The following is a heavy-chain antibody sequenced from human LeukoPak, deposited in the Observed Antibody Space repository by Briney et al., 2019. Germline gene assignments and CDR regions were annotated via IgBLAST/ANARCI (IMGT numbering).Heavy chain of an antibody. J-gene: IGHJ3*02. CDR3: AKEGIAVPSDAFDI. V-gene: IGHV4-59*01. CDR1: GGSITSYY. Sequence: SETLSLTCTVFGGSITSYYWSWIRQPPGERLEWIGYIYYSGATNYNPSLKSRVTISVDTSKNQFSLKLRSVTAADTAVYFCAKEGIAVPSDAFDIWGQGTMVTVSS. CDR2: IYYSGAT. D-gene: IGHD6-19*01.